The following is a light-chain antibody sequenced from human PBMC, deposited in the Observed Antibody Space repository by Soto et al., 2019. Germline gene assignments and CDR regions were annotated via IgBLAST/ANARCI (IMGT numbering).Light chain of an antibody. Sequence: QSVLTQPPSVSGAPGQRVTISCTGSSSNIGARYDVHWYQHLPGSAPKLLIFGDSNRPAGVPDRFSGSKSGTSASLAIAGLQAEDEADYYCSSYTSSSTDVVFGGGTKLTVL. V-gene: IGLV1-40*01. CDR2: GDS. J-gene: IGLJ2*01. CDR1: SSNIGARYD. CDR3: SSYTSSSTDVV.